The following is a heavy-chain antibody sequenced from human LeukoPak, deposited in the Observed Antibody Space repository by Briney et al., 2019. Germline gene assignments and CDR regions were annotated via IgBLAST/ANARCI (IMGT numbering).Heavy chain of an antibody. V-gene: IGHV1-8*03. CDR2: MNPNSGNT. D-gene: IGHD3-22*01. CDR3: ARGPLPRSDYYDSSGYYPEYNWFDP. Sequence: ASVKVSCKASGYTFTGYDINWVRQAPGQGLEWMGWMNPNSGNTGYAQKFQGRVTITRNTSISTAYMELSSLRSEDTAVYYCARGPLPRSDYYDSSGYYPEYNWFDPWGQGTLVTVSS. CDR1: GYTFTGYD. J-gene: IGHJ5*02.